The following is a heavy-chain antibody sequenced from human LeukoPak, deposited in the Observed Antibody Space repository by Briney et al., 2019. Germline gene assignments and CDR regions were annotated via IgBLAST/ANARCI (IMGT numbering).Heavy chain of an antibody. CDR1: GGSISSYY. Sequence: SETLSLTCTVSGGSISSYYWSWIRQPPGKGLEWIGYIYYSGSTNYNPSLKSRVTISVDTSKNQFSLKLSSETAADTAVYYCARHVLSYYDSSGYYYAGPLFDYWGQGTLVTVSS. CDR2: IYYSGST. D-gene: IGHD3-22*01. V-gene: IGHV4-59*08. J-gene: IGHJ4*02. CDR3: ARHVLSYYDSSGYYYAGPLFDY.